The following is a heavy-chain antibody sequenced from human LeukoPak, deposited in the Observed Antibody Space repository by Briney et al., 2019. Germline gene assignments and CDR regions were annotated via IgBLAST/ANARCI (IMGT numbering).Heavy chain of an antibody. V-gene: IGHV1-46*01. CDR1: GYTFTSYY. J-gene: IGHJ4*02. D-gene: IGHD3-3*01. Sequence: ASVKVSCKASGYTFTSYYMHWVRQAPGQGLEWMGIINPSGGSTSYAQKFQGRVTMTRDTSTSTVYMELSSLRSEDTAVYYCARDIAQPDFWSGYWVYWGQGTLVTVSS. CDR3: ARDIAQPDFWSGYWVY. CDR2: INPSGGST.